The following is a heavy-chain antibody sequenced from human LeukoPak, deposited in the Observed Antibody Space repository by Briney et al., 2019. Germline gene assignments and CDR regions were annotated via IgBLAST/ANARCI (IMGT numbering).Heavy chain of an antibody. J-gene: IGHJ5*02. CDR2: INPNSGGT. V-gene: IGHV1-2*06. CDR1: GYTFTGYY. Sequence: ASVKVSCKASGYTFTGYYMHWVRQAPGQGLEWMGRINPNSGGTNYAQKLQGRVTMTRDTSISTAYMELSRLRSDDTAVYYCAREFPKSLKCGGNWFDPWGQGTLVTVSS. CDR3: AREFPKSLKCGGNWFDP. D-gene: IGHD6-25*01.